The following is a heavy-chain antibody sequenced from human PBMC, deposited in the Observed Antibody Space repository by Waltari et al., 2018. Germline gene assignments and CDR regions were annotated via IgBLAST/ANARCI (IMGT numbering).Heavy chain of an antibody. Sequence: KASGYTFTGYYMHWVRQAPGQGLEWMGWINPNSGGTNYAQKFQGRVTMTRDTSISTAYMELSRLRSDDTAVYYCARAPVGTGTTNWFDPWGQGTLVTVSS. CDR1: GYTFTGYY. CDR3: ARAPVGTGTTNWFDP. CDR2: INPNSGGT. J-gene: IGHJ5*02. D-gene: IGHD1-1*01. V-gene: IGHV1-2*02.